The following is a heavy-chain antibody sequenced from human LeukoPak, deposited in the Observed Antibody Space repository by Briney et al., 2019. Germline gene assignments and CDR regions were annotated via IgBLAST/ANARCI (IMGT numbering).Heavy chain of an antibody. D-gene: IGHD2-2*01. J-gene: IGHJ4*02. CDR1: GFIVSNNY. CDR3: ARDSFLPDPDCSSTSCSDY. V-gene: IGHV3-53*01. CDR2: IYSGGST. Sequence: GGSLRLSCAASGFIVSNNYMSWVRQAPGKGLEWVSVIYSGGSTYYADSVKGRFTISRDNSKNTLYLQMNSLRAEDTAVYYCARDSFLPDPDCSSTSCSDYWGQGTLVTVSS.